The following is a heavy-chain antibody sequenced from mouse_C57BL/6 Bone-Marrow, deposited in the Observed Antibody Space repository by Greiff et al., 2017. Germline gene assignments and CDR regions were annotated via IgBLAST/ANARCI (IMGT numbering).Heavy chain of an antibody. D-gene: IGHD1-1*01. CDR3: ARNGYGNRGFDY. V-gene: IGHV3-6*01. CDR1: GYSITSGYY. Sequence: EVQLVESGPGLVKPSQSLSLTCSVTGYSITSGYYWNWIRQFPGNKLEWMGYISYDGSNNYNPSLKNRIPITRDTSKNQFFLKMNSVTTEDTATYYCARNGYGNRGFDYWGQGTTLTVSS. CDR2: ISYDGSN. J-gene: IGHJ2*01.